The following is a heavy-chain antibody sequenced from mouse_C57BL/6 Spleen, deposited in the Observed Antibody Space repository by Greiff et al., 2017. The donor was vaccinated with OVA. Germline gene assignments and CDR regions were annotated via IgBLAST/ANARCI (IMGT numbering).Heavy chain of an antibody. J-gene: IGHJ1*03. CDR3: ARRGPDYYGSSYDWYFDV. V-gene: IGHV5-6*02. CDR2: ISSGGSYT. CDR1: GFTFSSYG. D-gene: IGHD1-1*01. Sequence: EVKLQESGGDLVKPGGSLKLSCAASGFTFSSYGMSWVRQTTDKRLEWVATISSGGSYTYYPDSVKGRFTISRDNAKNTLYLQMSSLKSEDTAMYYCARRGPDYYGSSYDWYFDVWGTGTTVTVSS.